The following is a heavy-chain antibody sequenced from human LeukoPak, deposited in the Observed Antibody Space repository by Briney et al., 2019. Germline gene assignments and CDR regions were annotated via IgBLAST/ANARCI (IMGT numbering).Heavy chain of an antibody. V-gene: IGHV4-39*07. D-gene: IGHD2/OR15-2a*01. J-gene: IGHJ4*02. Sequence: SETLSLTCAVSGGSISTSDYSWGWIRQPPGKGLEWIGSIYSSGSTYYNPSLKSRVTISVDTSKNQFSLKLTSVTAADTAVYYCARIYAASGTRGDNWGLGTLVTVSS. CDR3: ARIYAASGTRGDN. CDR1: GGSISTSDYS. CDR2: IYSSGST.